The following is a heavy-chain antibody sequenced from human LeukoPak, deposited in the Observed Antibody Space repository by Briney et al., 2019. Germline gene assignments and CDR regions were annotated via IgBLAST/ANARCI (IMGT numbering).Heavy chain of an antibody. Sequence: GGSLRLSCAASGFTFSSYEMNWVRQAPGKGLEWVSAISGSGGSTYYADSVKGRFTISRDNSKNTLYLQMNSLRAEDTAVYYCAKLKTSMIVEDYWGQGTLVTVSS. CDR3: AKLKTSMIVEDY. CDR1: GFTFSSYE. V-gene: IGHV3-23*01. J-gene: IGHJ4*02. CDR2: ISGSGGST. D-gene: IGHD3-22*01.